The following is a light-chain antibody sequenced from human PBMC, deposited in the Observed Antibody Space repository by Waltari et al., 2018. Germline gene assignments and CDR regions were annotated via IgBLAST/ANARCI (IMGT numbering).Light chain of an antibody. V-gene: IGLV1-51*02. J-gene: IGLJ1*01. Sequence: QSVLTQPPSVSAAPGQKVTISCSGSSSNIGNNYVSWYQQLPGTAPKLLIYENNKRPSGFPDRFSVAKSGTSATLGITGRQAGDESDYYCGKRDSSLRDYVFGTGTKVTVL. CDR3: GKRDSSLRDYV. CDR2: ENN. CDR1: SSNIGNNY.